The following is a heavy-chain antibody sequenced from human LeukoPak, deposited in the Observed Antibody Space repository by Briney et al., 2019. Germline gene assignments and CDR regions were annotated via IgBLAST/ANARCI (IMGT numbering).Heavy chain of an antibody. CDR2: IYYSGST. D-gene: IGHD3-10*01. V-gene: IGHV4-59*01. Sequence: PSETLSLTCTVSGGSISSYYWSWIRQPPGKGLEWIGYIYYSGSTNYNPSLKSRVTISVDTSKNQFSLKLSSVTAADTAVYYCARDRPRSRGWFDPWGQGTLVTVSS. CDR3: ARDRPRSRGWFDP. CDR1: GGSISSYY. J-gene: IGHJ5*02.